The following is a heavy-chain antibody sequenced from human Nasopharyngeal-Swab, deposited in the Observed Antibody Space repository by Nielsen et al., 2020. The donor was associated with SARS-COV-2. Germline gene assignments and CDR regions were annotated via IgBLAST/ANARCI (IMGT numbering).Heavy chain of an antibody. CDR3: AKDVHGDYGGIDY. V-gene: IGHV3-30*18. CDR1: GFTLSSSG. J-gene: IGHJ4*02. CDR2: ISYDGSNE. D-gene: IGHD4-17*01. Sequence: GESLKISCAASGFTLSSSGMDWVRQAPGKGLEWVAVISYDGSNEYYGDSVKGRFTISRDNSKNTLYLQMNSLRVDDTAVYYCAKDVHGDYGGIDYWGQGILVTVSS.